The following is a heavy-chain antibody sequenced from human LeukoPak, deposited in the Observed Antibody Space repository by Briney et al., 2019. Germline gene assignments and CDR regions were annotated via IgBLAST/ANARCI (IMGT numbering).Heavy chain of an antibody. CDR2: IYTSGST. CDR1: GGSFSGYY. Sequence: SSETLSLTCAVYGGSFSGYYWSWIRQPAGKGLEWIGRIYTSGSTNYNPSLKSRVTMSVDTSENQFSLKLSSVTAADTAVYYCARASSGQFYYFDYWGQGTLVTVSS. J-gene: IGHJ4*02. V-gene: IGHV4-59*10. CDR3: ARASSGQFYYFDY. D-gene: IGHD6-19*01.